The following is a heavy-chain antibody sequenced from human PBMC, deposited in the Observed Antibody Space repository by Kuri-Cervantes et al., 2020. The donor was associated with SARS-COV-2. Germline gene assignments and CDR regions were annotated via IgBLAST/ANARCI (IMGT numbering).Heavy chain of an antibody. J-gene: IGHJ4*02. CDR3: ARGWSSSGEFDY. CDR2: ISGSGGST. CDR1: GFTFSSYA. V-gene: IGHV3-23*01. D-gene: IGHD3-22*01. Sequence: GESLKISCAASGFTFSSYAMSWVRQAPGKGLEWVSAISGSGGSTYYADSVKGRFTISRDNSKNTLYLQMNSLRAEDTAVYYCARGWSSSGEFDYWGQGTLVTVSS.